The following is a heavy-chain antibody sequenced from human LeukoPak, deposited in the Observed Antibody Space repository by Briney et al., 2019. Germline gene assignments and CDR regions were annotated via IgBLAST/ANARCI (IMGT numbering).Heavy chain of an antibody. CDR3: PAEAGIRYFETPQYNWFDP. CDR1: GYSISRGYY. Sequence: SETLSLTCTASGYSISRGYYWGWLRQPPGKGLEWIGRIYHSGSTYYNPSLKSRVTISVDTSKTQFSLKLSSVTAADTAVFFFPAEAGIRYFETPQYNWFDPWGQGTLVTVSS. D-gene: IGHD3-9*01. CDR2: IYHSGST. J-gene: IGHJ5*02. V-gene: IGHV4-38-2*02.